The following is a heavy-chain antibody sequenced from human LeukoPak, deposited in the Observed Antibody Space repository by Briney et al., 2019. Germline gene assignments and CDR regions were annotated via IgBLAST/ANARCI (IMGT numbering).Heavy chain of an antibody. V-gene: IGHV5-51*01. CDR3: ARQSGNWMDFDY. CDR2: IYPGDSDT. D-gene: IGHD1-1*01. J-gene: IGHJ4*02. CDR1: GSRFTSYW. Sequence: GASLQISGEGSGSRFTSYWIGWGRQLPGKGLEWMGIIYPGDSDTRYSPSFQGQVTISADKSISTAYLQWSSLKASDTAMYYCARQSGNWMDFDYWGQGTLVTVSS.